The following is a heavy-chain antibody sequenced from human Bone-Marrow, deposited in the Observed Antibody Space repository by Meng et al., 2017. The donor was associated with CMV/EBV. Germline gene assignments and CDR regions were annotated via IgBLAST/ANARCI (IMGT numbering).Heavy chain of an antibody. CDR3: ARLGKLLGGY. CDR2: IYYSGST. Sequence: SETLSLTCTVSGGSISSSSYYWGWIRQPPGKGLEWIGSIYYSGSTYYNPSLKSRVTIAVDTYKNQFSLKLSSVTAADTAVYYCARLGKLLGGYWGQGTLVTVSS. D-gene: IGHD3-10*01. V-gene: IGHV4-39*01. J-gene: IGHJ4*02. CDR1: GGSISSSSYY.